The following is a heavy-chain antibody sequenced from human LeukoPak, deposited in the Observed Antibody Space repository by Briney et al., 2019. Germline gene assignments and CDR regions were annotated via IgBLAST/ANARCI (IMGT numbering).Heavy chain of an antibody. CDR2: IRSDGSST. CDR3: KCRDGGHSGWAGYHDP. D-gene: IGHD6-19*01. Sequence: RPGGPLRLSCGASGFSFSAYIMHWVRQATGKGLDYVSAIRSDGSSTIYPNSVKGIFTISRDNSKSTLYLQMGSLRAEETAVSYCKCRDGGHSGWAGYHDPWGQGNLVTVSS. CDR1: GFSFSAYI. V-gene: IGHV3-64*01. J-gene: IGHJ5*02.